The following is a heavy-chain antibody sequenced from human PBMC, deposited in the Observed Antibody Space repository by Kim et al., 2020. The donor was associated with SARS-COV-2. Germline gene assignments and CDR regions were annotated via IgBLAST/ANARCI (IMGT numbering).Heavy chain of an antibody. CDR3: ARALTSAADTYYYYYYGMEV. Sequence: GGSLRPSCAASGFTFSSYDMHWVRQATGKGLEWVSAIGTAGDTYYPGSVKGRFTISRENAKNSLYLQMNSLRAGDTAVYYCARALTSAADTYYYYYYGMEVWGEGDTVTVSS. CDR1: GFTFSSYD. D-gene: IGHD6-13*01. V-gene: IGHV3-13*01. CDR2: IGTAGDT. J-gene: IGHJ6*01.